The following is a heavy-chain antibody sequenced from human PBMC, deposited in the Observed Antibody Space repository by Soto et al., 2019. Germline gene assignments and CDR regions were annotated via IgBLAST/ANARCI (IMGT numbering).Heavy chain of an antibody. J-gene: IGHJ4*02. CDR1: GFTFSSYP. CDR2: IVASGGIT. D-gene: IGHD5-12*01. Sequence: EVQRLESGGGLAQPGGSLRLSCAASGFTFSSYPRSWVRQAPGQGLEWVSGIVASGGITYYADSVKGRFTISRDNSKNTLYLQMNSLRAEDTAVYYCAKNSAATIRVGYDYWGQGTLVTVSS. V-gene: IGHV3-23*01. CDR3: AKNSAATIRVGYDY.